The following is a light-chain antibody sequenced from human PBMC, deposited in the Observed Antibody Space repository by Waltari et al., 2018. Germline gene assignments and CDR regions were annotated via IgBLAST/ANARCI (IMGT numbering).Light chain of an antibody. V-gene: IGKV3-20*01. CDR3: QHYVRLPAT. CDR1: QSVRRS. J-gene: IGKJ1*01. CDR2: GAS. Sequence: IVLTQSPGTLSLSPGERATLSCRASQSVRRSLAWYQQKPGQAPQLLIYGASTRATGIPDRFTGSGSGTDFSLTISSLEPEDFAIYFCQHYVRLPATFGQGTKVEIK.